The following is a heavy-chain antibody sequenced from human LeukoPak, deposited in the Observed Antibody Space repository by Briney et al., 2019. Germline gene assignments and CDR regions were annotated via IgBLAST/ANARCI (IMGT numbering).Heavy chain of an antibody. D-gene: IGHD5-12*01. V-gene: IGHV3-23*01. CDR1: GITFSTFA. CDR2: ISGGGDRT. J-gene: IGHJ4*02. Sequence: PGGSLRLSCAASGITFSTFAMSWVRQAPGPGLECVSVISGGGDRTYYAETVRGRFTISRDNSKNTLYLQMSSLRADDTAIYYCAKGHSAYGTGFDYWGQGTLVTVSS. CDR3: AKGHSAYGTGFDY.